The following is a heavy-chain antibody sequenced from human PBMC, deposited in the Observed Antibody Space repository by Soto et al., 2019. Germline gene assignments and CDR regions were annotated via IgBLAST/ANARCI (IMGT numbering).Heavy chain of an antibody. CDR1: GGSISSYY. Sequence: SVTLSRTCPVSGGSISSYYWSWIRQPPGKGLELIGYIYYSGSTNYNPSLKSRLTISADTSRNQFSLTLRSMTAADTAVGYCAATHFYSGSGDYRNLMVDPGGQGAHVTISA. V-gene: IGHV4-59*12. CDR3: AATHFYSGSGDYRNLMVDP. CDR2: IYYSGST. J-gene: IGHJ5*02. D-gene: IGHD3-10*01.